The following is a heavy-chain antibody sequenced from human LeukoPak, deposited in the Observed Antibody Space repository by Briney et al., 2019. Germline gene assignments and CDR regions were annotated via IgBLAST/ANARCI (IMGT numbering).Heavy chain of an antibody. Sequence: PQTLSLTCTVYGPSLSSYYCSWVRQPPGKGLEWIGNIYYSGSTNNNPSVKSRVTISVDTSKNQFSLKLSSVTAADTAVYYCTRGSIAYYYMDVWGKGTTVTISS. CDR2: IYYSGST. J-gene: IGHJ6*03. D-gene: IGHD3-22*01. CDR1: GPSLSSYY. V-gene: IGHV4-59*01. CDR3: TRGSIAYYYMDV.